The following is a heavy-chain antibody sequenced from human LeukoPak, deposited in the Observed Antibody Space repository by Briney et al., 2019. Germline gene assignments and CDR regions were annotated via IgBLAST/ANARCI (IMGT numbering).Heavy chain of an antibody. CDR3: AREAKPQTSTLYYYYYYMDV. D-gene: IGHD1/OR15-1a*01. V-gene: IGHV1-69*13. CDR1: GGTFSTYA. Sequence: GASVKVSCKASGGTFSTYAISWLRQAPGQGLGWMGGIIPIYGIANYAQKLRGRVTITADESTSTSYMEVNGLRSEDTAVYYCAREAKPQTSTLYYYYYYMDVWGNGTPVTVSS. J-gene: IGHJ6*03. CDR2: IIPIYGIA.